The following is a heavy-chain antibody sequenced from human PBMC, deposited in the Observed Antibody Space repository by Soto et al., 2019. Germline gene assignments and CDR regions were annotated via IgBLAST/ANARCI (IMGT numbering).Heavy chain of an antibody. CDR3: ARAYGYYFDY. D-gene: IGHD3-10*01. Sequence: PSETLSLTCTVSGGSISSYYWSWIRQPPGKGLEWIGYIYYSGSTNYNPSLKSRVTISVDTSKNQFSLKLSSVTAADTAVCYCARAYGYYFDYWGQGTLVTVSS. V-gene: IGHV4-59*01. CDR1: GGSISSYY. J-gene: IGHJ4*02. CDR2: IYYSGST.